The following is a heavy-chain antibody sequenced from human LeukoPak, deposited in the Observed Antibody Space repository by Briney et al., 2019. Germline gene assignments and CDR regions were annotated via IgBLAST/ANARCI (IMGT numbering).Heavy chain of an antibody. J-gene: IGHJ4*02. V-gene: IGHV1-69-2*01. Sequence: ASVKISCKVSGYTFTDYYMHWVQRAPGKGLEWMGLVDPEDGETIYAEKFQGRVTITADTSTDTAYMELSSLRSEDTAVYYCATWGVVAATVIFDYWGQGTLVTVSS. CDR3: ATWGVVAATVIFDY. CDR2: VDPEDGET. D-gene: IGHD2-15*01. CDR1: GYTFTDYY.